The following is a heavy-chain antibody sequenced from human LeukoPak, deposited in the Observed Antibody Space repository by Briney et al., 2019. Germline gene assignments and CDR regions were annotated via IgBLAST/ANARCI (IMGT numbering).Heavy chain of an antibody. CDR3: TKVAPATGYYFDS. CDR2: IYSAGAT. J-gene: IGHJ4*02. Sequence: GGSLRLSCAASGFTVSFTYMSWVRQTPGKGLEWVSTIYSAGATYYADSVKGRFTISRDSSKNMIFLQMNSLRTEDTAVYYCTKVAPATGYYFDSWGQGTLVTVSS. D-gene: IGHD2-15*01. V-gene: IGHV3-66*01. CDR1: GFTVSFTY.